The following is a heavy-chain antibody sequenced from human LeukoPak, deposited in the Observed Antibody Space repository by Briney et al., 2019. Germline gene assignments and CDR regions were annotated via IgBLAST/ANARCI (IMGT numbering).Heavy chain of an antibody. D-gene: IGHD1-26*01. CDR1: RFTVSSNY. J-gene: IGHJ4*02. Sequence: GGSLSLSCAASRFTVSSNYMSWVRQAPGKGLEWVSVIYSGGSTYYADSVKGRFTISRHNSKNTLYLQMNSLRAEDTAVYYCARGVVGATTPFDYWGQGTLVTVSS. CDR3: ARGVVGATTPFDY. V-gene: IGHV3-53*04. CDR2: IYSGGST.